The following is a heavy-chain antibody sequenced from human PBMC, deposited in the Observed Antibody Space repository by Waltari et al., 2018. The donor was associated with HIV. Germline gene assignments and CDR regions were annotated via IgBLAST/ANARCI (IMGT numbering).Heavy chain of an antibody. CDR2: IYSSGKT. CDR3: DMYYYDSSGYSAAV. Sequence: EVQLVESGGGLIQPGGSLRLSCAASGFAVRSHYMSWVRQAPGKGVEWVSVIYSSGKTYYADSVKGRFTISRDNSKNTLYLQMNRLRVEDTAVYYCDMYYYDSSGYSAAVWGQGTTVTVSS. V-gene: IGHV3-53*01. CDR1: GFAVRSHY. D-gene: IGHD3-22*01. J-gene: IGHJ6*02.